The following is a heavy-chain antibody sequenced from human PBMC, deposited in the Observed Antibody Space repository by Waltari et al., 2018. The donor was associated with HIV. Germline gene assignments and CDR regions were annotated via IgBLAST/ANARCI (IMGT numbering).Heavy chain of an antibody. CDR3: AREGYSSGWYLYYFDY. Sequence: QVQLQESGPGLVKPSETLSLTCTVSGGSISSYYWSWIRQPAGKGLEWIGRIYTSGSTNYNPALKSRVTMSVDTSKNQFSLKLSSVTAADTAVYYCAREGYSSGWYLYYFDYWGQGTLVTVSS. CDR1: GGSISSYY. J-gene: IGHJ4*02. D-gene: IGHD6-19*01. V-gene: IGHV4-4*07. CDR2: IYTSGST.